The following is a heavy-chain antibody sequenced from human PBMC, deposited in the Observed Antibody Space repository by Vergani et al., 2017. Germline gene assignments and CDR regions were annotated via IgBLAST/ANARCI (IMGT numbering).Heavy chain of an antibody. D-gene: IGHD6-19*01. CDR2: ISYSGSP. Sequence: QLQLQESGPGLVKPSATLSLTCSVSGASIRSSNYYWGWIRQPPGKGLEGIASISYSGSPYYNPSLKSRVTISVDTSKNQFSLKLSSVTAADTAVYFCARHSTVEWLVKLGWIDPWGQGILVTVSS. V-gene: IGHV4-39*01. J-gene: IGHJ5*02. CDR1: GASIRSSNYY. CDR3: ARHSTVEWLVKLGWIDP.